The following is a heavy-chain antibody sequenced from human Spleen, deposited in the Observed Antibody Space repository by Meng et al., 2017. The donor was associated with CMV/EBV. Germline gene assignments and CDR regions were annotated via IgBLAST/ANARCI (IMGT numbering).Heavy chain of an antibody. J-gene: IGHJ4*02. CDR3: GREMVRAYSVDN. CDR2: INMDGSST. V-gene: IGHV3-74*01. CDR1: GFTFSTYW. D-gene: IGHD3-10*01. Sequence: SCAASGFTFSTYWMQWVRQAPGKGLVWVSRINMDGSSTSYADVVKGRFTISRDNAKNTLYLEMNSLRAEDTAVYYCGREMVRAYSVDNWGQGTLVTVS.